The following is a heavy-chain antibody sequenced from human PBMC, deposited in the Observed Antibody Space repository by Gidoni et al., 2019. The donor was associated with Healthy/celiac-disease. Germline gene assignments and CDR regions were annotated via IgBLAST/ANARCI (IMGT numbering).Heavy chain of an antibody. J-gene: IGHJ4*02. V-gene: IGHV3-30-3*01. D-gene: IGHD4-17*01. CDR2: ISYDGSNK. CDR3: ARGGDDYGDYSSIDY. Sequence: QVQLVESGGGVVQPGRSLRLSCAASGFTFSSYAMHWVRQAPGKGLEWVAVISYDGSNKYYADSVKGRFTISRDNSKNTLYLQMNSLRAEDTAVYYCARGGDDYGDYSSIDYWGQGTLVTVSS. CDR1: GFTFSSYA.